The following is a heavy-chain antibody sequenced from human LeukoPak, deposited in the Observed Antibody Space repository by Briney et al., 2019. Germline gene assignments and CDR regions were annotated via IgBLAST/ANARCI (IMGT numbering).Heavy chain of an antibody. D-gene: IGHD5-18*01. V-gene: IGHV3-66*01. J-gene: IGHJ4*02. CDR1: GFTVSSNY. Sequence: GGSLRLSCTASGFTVSSNYMSWVRQAPGKGLEWVSVIYSGGSTYYADSVKGRFTISRDNSKNTLYLQMNSLRAEDTAVYYCARAPRYSYGFLFDYWGQGTLVTVSS. CDR2: IYSGGST. CDR3: ARAPRYSYGFLFDY.